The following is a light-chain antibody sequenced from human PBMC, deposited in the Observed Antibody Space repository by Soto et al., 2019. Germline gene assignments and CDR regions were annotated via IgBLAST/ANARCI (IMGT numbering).Light chain of an antibody. CDR3: QQYFTSPLN. J-gene: IGKJ4*01. CDR1: ETVSSSY. CDR2: GVS. Sequence: EIVLTQSPGTLSLSPGERATLSCRASETVSSSYLAWYQQKPGQAPRLLIYGVSSRATGIPDRFSGTGSGTDFTLTISRLEPEDFAVYYCQQYFTSPLNFGGGTKVDNK. V-gene: IGKV3-20*01.